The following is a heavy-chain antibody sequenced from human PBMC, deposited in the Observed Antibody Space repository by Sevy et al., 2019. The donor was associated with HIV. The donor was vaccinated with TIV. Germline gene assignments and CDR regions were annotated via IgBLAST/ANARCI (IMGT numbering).Heavy chain of an antibody. CDR2: ISGSGGST. CDR3: ARVFYRNWFDP. CDR1: GFTLSSYV. D-gene: IGHD1-26*01. Sequence: GGSLRLSCAASGFTLSSYVMSWVRQAPGKGLECISIISGSGGSTYYADSVKGRFTISRDNAKNSLYLQMNSLRAEDTAVYYCARVFYRNWFDPWGQGTLVTVSS. J-gene: IGHJ5*02. V-gene: IGHV3-23*01.